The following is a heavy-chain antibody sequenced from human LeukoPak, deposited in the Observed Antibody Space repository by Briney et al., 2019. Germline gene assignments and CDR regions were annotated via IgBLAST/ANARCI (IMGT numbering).Heavy chain of an antibody. CDR2: MNPNSGNT. CDR3: ARGPEFGGYDY. D-gene: IGHD3-10*01. CDR1: GYTFTCYG. Sequence: GASVKLSCKASGYTFTCYGINWGRHGTGQGLEWMGWMNPNSGNTGYAQKFQGRVTMTRNTSISTAYMELSSLRSEDTAVYYCARGPEFGGYDYWGQGTLVTVSS. J-gene: IGHJ4*02. V-gene: IGHV1-8*01.